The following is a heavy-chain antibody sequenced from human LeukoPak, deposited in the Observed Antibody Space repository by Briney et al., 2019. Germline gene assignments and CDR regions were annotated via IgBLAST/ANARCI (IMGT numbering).Heavy chain of an antibody. D-gene: IGHD4-17*01. CDR1: GGSISSYY. Sequence: SETLSLTCTVSGGSISSYYWSWIRQPPGKGLEWIGYIYYSGSTNYNPFLKSRVTISVDTSKNQFSLKLSSVTAADTAVYYCARHRTTVTTIDYWGQGTLVTVSS. J-gene: IGHJ4*02. CDR3: ARHRTTVTTIDY. CDR2: IYYSGST. V-gene: IGHV4-59*08.